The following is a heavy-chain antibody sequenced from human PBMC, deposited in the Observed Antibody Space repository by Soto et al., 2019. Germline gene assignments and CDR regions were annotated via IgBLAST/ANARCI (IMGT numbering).Heavy chain of an antibody. V-gene: IGHV3-23*01. CDR3: AKEDTSSGSLDY. CDR2: ISDSGATT. CDR1: GFPFGENA. D-gene: IGHD6-19*01. Sequence: WSSLRLSCAASGFPFGENAMSWVRQAPGKVLEWVSGISDSGATTYYADSVRVRFTISRDNYKNTLYLQMKSLRAEDSASYYCAKEDTSSGSLDYWGQGALVTVSS. J-gene: IGHJ4*02.